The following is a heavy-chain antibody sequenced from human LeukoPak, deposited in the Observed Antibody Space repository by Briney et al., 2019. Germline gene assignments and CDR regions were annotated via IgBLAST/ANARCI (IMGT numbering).Heavy chain of an antibody. Sequence: GGSLRLSCGASGYTFSDYTMNWVRQAPGKGPEWISYISSGGSVMHYADSVKGRFTISRDNVENSLYLQMNSLRVEDTAVYYCTRDLEYRGQGVLVTVPS. CDR2: ISSGGSVM. CDR3: TRDLEY. V-gene: IGHV3-48*01. CDR1: GYTFSDYT. J-gene: IGHJ4*02.